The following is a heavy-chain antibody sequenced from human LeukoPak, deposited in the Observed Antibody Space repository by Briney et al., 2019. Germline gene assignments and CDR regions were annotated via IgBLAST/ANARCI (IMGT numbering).Heavy chain of an antibody. Sequence: GGSLRLSCAASGFTFSNYWVHWVRQAPGKGLVWVSRINRDGSTTKYADSVKGRFTVSRDNAKNTLYLQMNSLRAEDTAVYYCAKEADTAMAGDDYWGQGTLVTVSS. CDR2: INRDGSTT. J-gene: IGHJ4*02. V-gene: IGHV3-74*03. D-gene: IGHD5-18*01. CDR3: AKEADTAMAGDDY. CDR1: GFTFSNYW.